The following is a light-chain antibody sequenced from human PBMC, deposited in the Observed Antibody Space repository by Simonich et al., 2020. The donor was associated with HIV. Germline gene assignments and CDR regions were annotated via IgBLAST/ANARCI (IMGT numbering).Light chain of an antibody. Sequence: EIVMTQSPATVSVSQGERSTLSCRARQIVSSDLYCDQHNPGQAPRLLIYAVSTRATDLPDRFSGSGSGTEFTLTISSIQSEDFAVYYCQQYNTWVSITFGQGTRLEMK. CDR2: AVS. J-gene: IGKJ5*01. V-gene: IGKV3-15*01. CDR1: QIVSSD. CDR3: QQYNTWVSIT.